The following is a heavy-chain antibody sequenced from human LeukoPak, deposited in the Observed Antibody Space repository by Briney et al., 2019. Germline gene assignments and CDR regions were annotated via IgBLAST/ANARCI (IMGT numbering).Heavy chain of an antibody. V-gene: IGHV3-23*01. J-gene: IGHJ4*02. CDR1: GFTFSSNA. Sequence: GGSLRLSCAASGFTFSSNAMSWVRQAPGKGLEWVSVITGSGSNTYYGDSVKGRFTISRDNSKNTLYLQMNSLRTEDTAVYYCARVSGSYYPSSDYWGQGTLVTVSS. D-gene: IGHD3-10*01. CDR2: ITGSGSNT. CDR3: ARVSGSYYPSSDY.